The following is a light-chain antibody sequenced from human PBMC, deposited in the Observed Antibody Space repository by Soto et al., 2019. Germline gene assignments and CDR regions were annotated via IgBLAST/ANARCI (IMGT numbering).Light chain of an antibody. CDR1: QSISSW. Sequence: DVQMTQSPSILSAFVGDRVTITCRASQSISSWLAWYQQKPGKAPNLLIYDASSLHSGVPSRFSGSGSGTEFTLTISSLQPDDFATYSCQQYNTYSPTFGQGTKVEIK. J-gene: IGKJ1*01. CDR3: QQYNTYSPT. CDR2: DAS. V-gene: IGKV1-5*01.